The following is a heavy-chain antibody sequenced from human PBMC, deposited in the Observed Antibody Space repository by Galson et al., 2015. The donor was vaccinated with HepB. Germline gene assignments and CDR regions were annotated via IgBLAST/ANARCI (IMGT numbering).Heavy chain of an antibody. CDR3: AKGGITMIVVVGGGFVDY. Sequence: SLRLSCAASGFTFSSYGMHWVRQAPGKGLEWVAFIRYDGSNKYYADSVKGRFTISRDNSKNTLYLQMNSLRAEDTAVYYCAKGGITMIVVVGGGFVDYWGQGTLVTVSS. CDR1: GFTFSSYG. J-gene: IGHJ4*02. V-gene: IGHV3-30*02. D-gene: IGHD3-22*01. CDR2: IRYDGSNK.